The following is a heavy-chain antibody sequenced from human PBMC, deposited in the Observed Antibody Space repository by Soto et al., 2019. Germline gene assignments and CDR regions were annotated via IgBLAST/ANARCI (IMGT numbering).Heavy chain of an antibody. CDR3: ARGPLRFLEWRREDYYYYMDV. D-gene: IGHD3-3*01. CDR1: GFTFSSYS. J-gene: IGHJ6*03. V-gene: IGHV3-48*01. Sequence: EVQLVESGGGLVQPGGSLRLSCAASGFTFSSYSMNWVRQAPGKGLEWVSYISSSSSTIYYADSVKGRFTISRDNAKNSLYLQMNSLRAEDTAVYYCARGPLRFLEWRREDYYYYMDVWGKGTTVTVSS. CDR2: ISSSSSTI.